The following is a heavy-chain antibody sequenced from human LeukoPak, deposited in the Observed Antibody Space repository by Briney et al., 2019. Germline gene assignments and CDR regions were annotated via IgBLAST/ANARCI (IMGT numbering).Heavy chain of an antibody. V-gene: IGHV3-23*01. D-gene: IGHD2-2*01. Sequence: GGSLRLSCAVSGITLSNYGMSWVRQAPGKGLEWVSAISGSGGSTYYADSVKGRFTISRDNSKNTLYLQMNSLRAEDTAVYYCAKDLEPRYCSSTSCPLVWDYWGQGTLVTVSS. CDR1: GITLSNYG. CDR2: ISGSGGST. CDR3: AKDLEPRYCSSTSCPLVWDY. J-gene: IGHJ4*02.